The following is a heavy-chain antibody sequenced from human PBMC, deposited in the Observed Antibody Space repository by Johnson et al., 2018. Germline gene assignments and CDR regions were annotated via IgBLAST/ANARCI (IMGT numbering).Heavy chain of an antibody. D-gene: IGHD5-18*01. CDR3: ARDLAAMAYYYDGMDV. CDR1: GFTFSSYG. Sequence: QVQLVQSGGGVVQPGRSLRLSCAASGFTFSSYGMNWVRQAPGKGLEWVAVIYYDGSNKYYADSVKGRFTISRDNSKNTLYLQMDSLKVEDTAVYYCARDLAAMAYYYDGMDVWGHGTTVTVSS. V-gene: IGHV3-33*01. J-gene: IGHJ6*02. CDR2: IYYDGSNK.